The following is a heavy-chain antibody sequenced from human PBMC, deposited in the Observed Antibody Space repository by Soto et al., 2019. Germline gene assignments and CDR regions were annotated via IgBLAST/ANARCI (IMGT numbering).Heavy chain of an antibody. Sequence: EVQLVESGGGLVKPGGSLRLSCAASGFSFRSYTLHWFRQAPGGGLEWVSSISGSSSYEYYADSVKGRFTISRDNDDNLFFLKMNNLRAEDTALYFWVREKGPQVEFWSKIPKGGFDTWGQGTQVSVSS. CDR3: VREKGPQVEFWSKIPKGGFDT. CDR1: GFSFRSYT. D-gene: IGHD3-3*01. V-gene: IGHV3-21*06. CDR2: ISGSSSYE. J-gene: IGHJ4*02.